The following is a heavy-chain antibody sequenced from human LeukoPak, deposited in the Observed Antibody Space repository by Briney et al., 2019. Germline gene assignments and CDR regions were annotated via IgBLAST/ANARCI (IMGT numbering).Heavy chain of an antibody. V-gene: IGHV3-30-3*01. J-gene: IGHJ4*02. CDR1: GFSFNTYA. Sequence: GGSLRLSCAASGFSFNTYAMHWVRQAPGKRLEWVAVISYDGGNKDYADSVKGRFSISRDNSKYTLYLQMNSLRGEDTAVYYCAREDHSSGYFDYWGQGTLVTVSS. CDR3: AREDHSSGYFDY. D-gene: IGHD3-22*01. CDR2: ISYDGGNK.